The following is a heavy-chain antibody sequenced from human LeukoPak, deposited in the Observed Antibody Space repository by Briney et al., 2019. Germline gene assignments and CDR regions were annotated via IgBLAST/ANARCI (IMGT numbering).Heavy chain of an antibody. Sequence: PGGSLRLSCAASGFTVSSSFMNWVRQAPGKGLEWVSVIYAGGGTSYADSVKGRFTISRDNSKNTLYLQMNSLRAEDTAVYYCASEAVASASDFGIAAAGIRWSIFDYWGQGTLVTVSS. J-gene: IGHJ4*02. D-gene: IGHD6-13*01. CDR1: GFTVSSSF. CDR3: ASEAVASASDFGIAAAGIRWSIFDY. CDR2: IYAGGGT. V-gene: IGHV3-53*01.